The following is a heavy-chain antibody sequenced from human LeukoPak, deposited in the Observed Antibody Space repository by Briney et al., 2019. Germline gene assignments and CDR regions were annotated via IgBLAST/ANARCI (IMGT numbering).Heavy chain of an antibody. CDR2: FDPEHGKT. V-gene: IGHV1-24*01. CDR3: ATVSWYSSGWYVYY. CDR1: GYTLTELS. Sequence: ASVKVSCKVSGYTLTELSMHWVRQAPGKGLEWMGGFDPEHGKTIYAQKFQGRVTMTEDTSTDTAYMELSSLRSEDTAVYYCATVSWYSSGWYVYYWGQGTLVTVSS. J-gene: IGHJ4*02. D-gene: IGHD6-19*01.